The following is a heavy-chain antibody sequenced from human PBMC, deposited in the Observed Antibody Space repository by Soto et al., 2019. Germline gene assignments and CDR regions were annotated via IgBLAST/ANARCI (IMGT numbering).Heavy chain of an antibody. CDR3: AGEGDYSGSGTYSPPRYYGMDV. D-gene: IGHD3-10*01. V-gene: IGHV1-18*01. J-gene: IGHJ6*02. CDR2: ISDYNGNT. CDR1: GYTFSSYG. Sequence: QVQLVQSGVEVKKAGASVKVSCKASGYTFSSYGISWARQAPGQGLEWMGWISDYNGNTHYAQKFQGRLIMTTDTSKRTAYMELSGLRSDDTAVYFGAGEGDYSGSGTYSPPRYYGMDVWGQGTTVTVSS.